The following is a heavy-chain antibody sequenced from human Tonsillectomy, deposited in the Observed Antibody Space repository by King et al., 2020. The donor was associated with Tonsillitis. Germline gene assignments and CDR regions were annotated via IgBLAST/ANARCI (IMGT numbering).Heavy chain of an antibody. CDR3: ARGEVGYYYDSSGEYYFDY. D-gene: IGHD3-22*01. J-gene: IGHJ4*02. CDR1: GYSFTSYW. Sequence: VQLVESGAEVKKPGESLKISCKGSGYSFTSYWIGWVRQIPGKGLEWMAIIYPGDSDTRYSPSFHGQVTISADKAISTAYLQWSRLKASDTAMYYCARGEVGYYYDSSGEYYFDYWGQGTLVTVSS. CDR2: IYPGDSDT. V-gene: IGHV5-51*01.